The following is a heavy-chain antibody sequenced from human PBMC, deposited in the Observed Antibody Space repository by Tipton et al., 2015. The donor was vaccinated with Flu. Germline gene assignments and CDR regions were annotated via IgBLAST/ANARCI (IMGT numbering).Heavy chain of an antibody. CDR2: IYYSGST. CDR1: GGSVSSGSYY. J-gene: IGHJ3*02. D-gene: IGHD6-19*01. CDR3: AGDRPARVSSGWYRAFDI. V-gene: IGHV4-61*01. Sequence: TLSLTCTVSGGSVSSGSYYWSWIRQPPGKGLEWIGYIYYSGSTNYNPSLKSRVTISVDTSKNQFSLKLSSVTAADTAVYYCAGDRPARVSSGWYRAFDIWGQGTMVTVSS.